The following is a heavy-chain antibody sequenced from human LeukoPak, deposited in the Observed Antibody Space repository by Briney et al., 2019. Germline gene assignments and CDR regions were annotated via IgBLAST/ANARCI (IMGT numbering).Heavy chain of an antibody. CDR2: IKQDGSEK. CDR3: ARLAVCGGDCFSGGVDFDY. Sequence: PGGSLRLSCAASGFTFSSFWMNCVRQAPGKGLEWVANIKQDGSEKSYVDSVKGRFTISRDNAKNSLYLQMNSLRAEDTAVYYCARLAVCGGDCFSGGVDFDYWGQGTLVTVSS. CDR1: GFTFSSFW. V-gene: IGHV3-7*05. D-gene: IGHD2-21*02. J-gene: IGHJ4*02.